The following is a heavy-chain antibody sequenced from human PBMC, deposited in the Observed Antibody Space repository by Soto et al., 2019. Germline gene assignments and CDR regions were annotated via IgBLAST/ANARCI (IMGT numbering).Heavy chain of an antibody. J-gene: IGHJ6*02. D-gene: IGHD5-18*01. CDR3: AVGKSYVVYYYYGMDV. V-gene: IGHV1-18*04. CDR1: GYTFTSYG. Sequence: ASVKVSCKASGYTFTSYGISWVRQAPGQGLEWMGWISAYNGNTNYAQKLQGRVTMTTDTSTSTAYMELRSLRSDDTAVYYCAVGKSYVVYYYYGMDVWGQGTTVPVSS. CDR2: ISAYNGNT.